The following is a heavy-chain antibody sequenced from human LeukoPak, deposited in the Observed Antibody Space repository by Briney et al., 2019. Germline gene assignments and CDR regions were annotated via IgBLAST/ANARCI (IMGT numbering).Heavy chain of an antibody. V-gene: IGHV4-61*02. CDR1: GGSISSGSYY. Sequence: SQTLSLTCTVSGGSISSGSYYWSWIRQPAGKGLEWIGRIYTSGSTNYNPSLKRRVTISVDTSKNQFSLKLSSVTAADTAVYYCARGNLGIAAAGTLRFDPWGQGTLVTVSS. CDR3: ARGNLGIAAAGTLRFDP. D-gene: IGHD6-13*01. J-gene: IGHJ5*02. CDR2: IYTSGST.